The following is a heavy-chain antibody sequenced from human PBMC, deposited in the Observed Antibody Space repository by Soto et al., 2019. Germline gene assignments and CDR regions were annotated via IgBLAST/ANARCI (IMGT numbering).Heavy chain of an antibody. CDR1: GFTFSSYS. D-gene: IGHD2-2*01. Sequence: EVQLVESGGGLVKPGGSPRLSCAASGFTFSSYSMNWVRQAPGKGLEWVSSISSSSSYIYYADSVKGRFTISRDNAKNSLYLQMNSLRAEDTAVYYCARGEDIVVVPAVATLHYYYDMDVWGQGTTVTVSS. J-gene: IGHJ6*02. CDR3: ARGEDIVVVPAVATLHYYYDMDV. CDR2: ISSSSSYI. V-gene: IGHV3-21*01.